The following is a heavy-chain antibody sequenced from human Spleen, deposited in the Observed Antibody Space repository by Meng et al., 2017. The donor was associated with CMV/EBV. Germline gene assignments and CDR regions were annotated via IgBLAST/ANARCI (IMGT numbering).Heavy chain of an antibody. CDR1: GDSVSSNSAA. D-gene: IGHD6-13*01. J-gene: IGHJ4*02. CDR3: TRVDRSRWYMNY. Sequence: SDTLSLTCAISGDSVSSNSAAWNWIRQSPSRGLEWLGRTYYRSKWYNDYAVSVKSRITINPETYKNQFSLQLKSVNHEDTAVYYCTRVDRSRWYMNYWGQGTLVTVSS. CDR2: TYYRSKWYN. V-gene: IGHV6-1*01.